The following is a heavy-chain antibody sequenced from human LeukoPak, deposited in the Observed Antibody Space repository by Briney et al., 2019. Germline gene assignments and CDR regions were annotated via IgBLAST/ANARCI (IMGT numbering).Heavy chain of an antibody. J-gene: IGHJ3*02. Sequence: GGSLRLPCAASGFTFSSYAMSWVRQAPGKGLEWVSAISGSGGSTYYADSVKGRFTISRDNSKNTLYLQMNSLRAEDTAVYYCAKDRVYYDSSGYYYGAFDIWGQGTMVTVSS. CDR1: GFTFSSYA. CDR2: ISGSGGST. CDR3: AKDRVYYDSSGYYYGAFDI. V-gene: IGHV3-23*01. D-gene: IGHD3-22*01.